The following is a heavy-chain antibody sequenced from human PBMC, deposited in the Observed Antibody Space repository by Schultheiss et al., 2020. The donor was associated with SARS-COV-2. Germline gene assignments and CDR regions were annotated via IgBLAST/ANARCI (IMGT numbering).Heavy chain of an antibody. Sequence: SETLSLTCSVSGGSISSGAHYWNWFRQRPGKGLEWIGDIYYSGNTHYSPSLKSRVTISVDTSKNQFSLQMRSLTAADTAVYYCARGLGVYSYYGMDVWGQGTTVTVSS. V-gene: IGHV4-61*08. CDR2: IYYSGNT. CDR1: GGSISSGAHY. D-gene: IGHD5-18*01. J-gene: IGHJ6*02. CDR3: ARGLGVYSYYGMDV.